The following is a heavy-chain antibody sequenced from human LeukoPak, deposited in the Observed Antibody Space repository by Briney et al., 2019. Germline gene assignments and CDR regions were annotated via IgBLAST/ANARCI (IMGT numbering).Heavy chain of an antibody. V-gene: IGHV1-18*01. Sequence: ASVKVSCKASGYTFTSYGISWVRQAPGQELEWMGWISAYNGNTNYAQKLQGRVTMTTDTSTSTAHMELRSLRSDDTAVYYCARDVGGSYSAYWGQGTLVTVSS. CDR3: ARDVGGSYSAY. D-gene: IGHD1-26*01. J-gene: IGHJ4*02. CDR2: ISAYNGNT. CDR1: GYTFTSYG.